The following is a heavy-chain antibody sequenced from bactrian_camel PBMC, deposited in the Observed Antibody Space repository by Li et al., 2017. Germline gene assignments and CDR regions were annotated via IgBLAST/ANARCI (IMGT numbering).Heavy chain of an antibody. J-gene: IGHJ4*01. V-gene: IGHV3S10*01. CDR2: IFTDGST. CDR1: GLTLSRFV. Sequence: DVQLVESGGGLVQPGGSLRLSCAASGLTLSRFVMCWVRQTPGKGLEWVSSIFTDGSTDYADSVKGRFTISRDNALNTLHLQMNSLKPEDTAVYYCAAYSLPNDIGCLGALWGQGTQVTVS. D-gene: IGHD1*01. CDR3: AAYSLPNDIGCLGAL.